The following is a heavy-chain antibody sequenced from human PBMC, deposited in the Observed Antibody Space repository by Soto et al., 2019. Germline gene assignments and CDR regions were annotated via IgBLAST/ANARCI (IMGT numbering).Heavy chain of an antibody. CDR1: GFTFSSYW. CDR3: VRTSLVVAAATREDY. V-gene: IGHV3-74*01. CDR2: INSDGSST. Sequence: EVQLVESGGGLVQPGGSLRLSCAASGFTFSSYWMHWVRQAPGKGLVWVSRINSDGSSTSYADSVKGRATISRDNAKNTRYLQMSSLRAEDTAVYYSVRTSLVVAAATREDYWGQGTLVTVSS. J-gene: IGHJ4*02. D-gene: IGHD2-15*01.